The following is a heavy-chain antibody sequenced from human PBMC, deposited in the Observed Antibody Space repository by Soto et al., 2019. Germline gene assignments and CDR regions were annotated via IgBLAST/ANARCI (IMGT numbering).Heavy chain of an antibody. J-gene: IGHJ6*02. D-gene: IGHD5-12*01. CDR1: GFTFSSYG. CDR3: ANDVDSSWSLGHGVDV. Sequence: GGSLRLSCAASGFTFSSYGMHWVRQAPGKGLEWVAVITFDGSKTYYADSVKGRFTISRDNSKNTLYLQMNSLRTEDTAVYYCANDVDSSWSLGHGVDVWGQGTTVTVSS. V-gene: IGHV3-30*18. CDR2: ITFDGSKT.